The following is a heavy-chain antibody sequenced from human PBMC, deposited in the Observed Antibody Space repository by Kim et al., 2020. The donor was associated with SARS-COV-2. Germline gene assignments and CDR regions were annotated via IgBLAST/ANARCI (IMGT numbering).Heavy chain of an antibody. CDR3: ASRPNTGEYYFDY. Sequence: GSLRLSCAASGFTVSSNYMSWVRQAPGKGLEWLSVIYSGGRTYYADSVKGRFTISRDNSKNTLYLQMNSLRAEDTAVYYCASRPNTGEYYFDYWGQGTLVTVSS. V-gene: IGHV3-66*01. CDR1: GFTVSSNY. CDR2: IYSGGRT. J-gene: IGHJ4*02. D-gene: IGHD3-16*01.